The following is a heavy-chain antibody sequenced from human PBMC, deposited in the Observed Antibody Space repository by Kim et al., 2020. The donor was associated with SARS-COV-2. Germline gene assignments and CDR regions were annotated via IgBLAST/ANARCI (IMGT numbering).Heavy chain of an antibody. CDR2: ISAYNGNT. Sequence: ASVKVSCKASGYTFTSYGISWVRQAPGQGLEWMGWISAYNGNTNYAQKLQGRVTMTTDTSTSTAYMELRSLRSDDTAVYYCAREGVYYDILTGTETDPHPLYSYYYGMDVWGQVTTVTVSS. V-gene: IGHV1-18*04. J-gene: IGHJ6*02. CDR3: AREGVYYDILTGTETDPHPLYSYYYGMDV. CDR1: GYTFTSYG. D-gene: IGHD3-9*01.